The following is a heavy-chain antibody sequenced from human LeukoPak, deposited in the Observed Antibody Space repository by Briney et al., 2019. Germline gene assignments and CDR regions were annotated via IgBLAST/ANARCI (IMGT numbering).Heavy chain of an antibody. Sequence: GGSLRLSCAASGFTFSSYSMNWVRQAPGKGLEWVSYISSGSSTIYYADSVKGRFTISRDNGKNSLYLQLNSLTADDTAVYHCARIESYGSGYYHYYYMDVWGKGTTVTVSS. CDR3: ARIESYGSGYYHYYYMDV. CDR1: GFTFSSYS. J-gene: IGHJ6*03. CDR2: ISSGSSTI. V-gene: IGHV3-48*04. D-gene: IGHD3-10*01.